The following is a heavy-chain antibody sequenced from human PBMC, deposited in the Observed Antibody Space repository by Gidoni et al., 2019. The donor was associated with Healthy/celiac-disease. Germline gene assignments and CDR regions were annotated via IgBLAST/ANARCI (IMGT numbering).Heavy chain of an antibody. V-gene: IGHV3-23*01. Sequence: EVQLLESGGGLVQPGGSLRLSCAASGFTFSSYAMSWVRQAPGKWLEWVSAISGSGGSTYYADSVKGRFTISRDNSKNTLYLQMNSLRAEDTAVYYCAKTPNPFDWLLPYFDYWGQGTLVTVSS. J-gene: IGHJ4*02. CDR1: GFTFSSYA. D-gene: IGHD3-9*01. CDR2: ISGSGGST. CDR3: AKTPNPFDWLLPYFDY.